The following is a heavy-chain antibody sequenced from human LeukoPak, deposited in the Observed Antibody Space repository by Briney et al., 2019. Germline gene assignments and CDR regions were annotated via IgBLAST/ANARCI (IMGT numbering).Heavy chain of an antibody. CDR2: IYYSGST. CDR1: GGSISSSSYY. CDR3: VSSLGYSGLFDY. J-gene: IGHJ4*02. Sequence: PSETLSLTCTVSGGSISSSSYYWGWIRQPPGKGLEWIGSIYYSGSTYYNASLKGRVTISVDTSKNQFSLKLSSVTAADTAVYYCVSSLGYSGLFDYCGQGTLVTVSS. D-gene: IGHD6-13*01. V-gene: IGHV4-39*07.